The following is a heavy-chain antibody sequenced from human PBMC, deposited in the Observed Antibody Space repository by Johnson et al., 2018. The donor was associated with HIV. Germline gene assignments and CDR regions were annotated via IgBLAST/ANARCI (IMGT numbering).Heavy chain of an antibody. CDR3: ARACSGGSCYEEKSPDAFDI. V-gene: IGHV3-30*14. CDR2: ISYDGSNK. D-gene: IGHD2-15*01. Sequence: QVQLVESGGGLVKPGGSLRLSCAASGFTFSSYAMHWVRQAPGKGLEWVAVISYDGSNKYYADSVKGRFTISRDNSKNTLYLQMNSLRAEDTAVYYCARACSGGSCYEEKSPDAFDIWGQGTMVTVSS. CDR1: GFTFSSYA. J-gene: IGHJ3*02.